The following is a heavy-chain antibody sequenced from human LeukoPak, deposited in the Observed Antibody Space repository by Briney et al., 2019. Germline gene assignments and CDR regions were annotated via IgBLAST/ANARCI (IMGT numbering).Heavy chain of an antibody. CDR3: AKGGVRYCSSTSCYGGYFDY. Sequence: PGGSLRLSCAASGFTFDDYAMHWVRQAPGKGLEWVSGISWNSGSIGYADSVKGRFTISRDNAKNSLYLQMNSLRAEDTALYYCAKGGVRYCSSTSCYGGYFDYWGQGTLVTVSS. D-gene: IGHD2-2*01. V-gene: IGHV3-9*01. CDR1: GFTFDDYA. CDR2: ISWNSGSI. J-gene: IGHJ4*02.